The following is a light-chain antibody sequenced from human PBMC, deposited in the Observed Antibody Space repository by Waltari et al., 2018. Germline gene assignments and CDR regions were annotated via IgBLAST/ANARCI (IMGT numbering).Light chain of an antibody. CDR2: GNS. CDR3: QSYDSSLSGSEVV. CDR1: SPKIGAGYD. Sequence: QSVLTHPPSVSGAPGQGVPISCTGGSPKIGAGYDVHWYRQLPGTAPKLLIYGNSNRPSGVPDRFSGSKSGTSASLAITGLQAEDEADYYCQSYDSSLSGSEVVFGGGTKLTVL. V-gene: IGLV1-40*01. J-gene: IGLJ2*01.